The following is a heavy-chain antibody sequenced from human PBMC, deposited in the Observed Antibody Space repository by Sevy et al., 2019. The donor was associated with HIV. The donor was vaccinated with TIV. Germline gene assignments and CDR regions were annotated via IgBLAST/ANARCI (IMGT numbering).Heavy chain of an antibody. CDR2: ISYDGSNK. D-gene: IGHD6-19*01. CDR3: ARDRPSGYSSGWYGDAFDI. J-gene: IGHJ3*02. V-gene: IGHV3-30-3*01. Sequence: GESLRLSCAASGFTFSSYAMHWVRQAPGKGLEWVAVISYDGSNKYYADSVKGRFTISRDNSKNTLYLQMNSLRAEDTAVYYCARDRPSGYSSGWYGDAFDIWGQGTMVTVSS. CDR1: GFTFSSYA.